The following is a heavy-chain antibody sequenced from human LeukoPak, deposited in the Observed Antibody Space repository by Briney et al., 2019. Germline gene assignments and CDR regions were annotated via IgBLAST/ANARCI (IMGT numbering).Heavy chain of an antibody. CDR1: ANTFTDFY. V-gene: IGHV1-46*01. J-gene: IGHJ6*03. Sequence: GASVKVSCKASANTFTDFYMHWVRQAPGQGLVWMGIFNPAGGRTSFAQKFQGRATMTTDTSTSTVFMELRSLRSEDTAVYYCVRESRPYYYYQYMDVWGKGTTVTVSS. D-gene: IGHD3-16*01. CDR2: FNPAGGRT. CDR3: VRESRPYYYYQYMDV.